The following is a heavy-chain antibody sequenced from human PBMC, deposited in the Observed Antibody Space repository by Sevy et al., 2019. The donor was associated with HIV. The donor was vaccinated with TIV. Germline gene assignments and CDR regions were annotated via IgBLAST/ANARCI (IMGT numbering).Heavy chain of an antibody. Sequence: GGSLRLSCAASGFTFSSYGMHWVRQAPGKGLEWVAVIWYDGSNKYYADSVKGRFTISRDNSKNRLYLQMNSLRAEDTAVYYCARAAFVVVTAPFDYWGQGTLVTVSS. CDR1: GFTFSSYG. J-gene: IGHJ4*02. CDR3: ARAAFVVVTAPFDY. V-gene: IGHV3-33*01. D-gene: IGHD2-21*02. CDR2: IWYDGSNK.